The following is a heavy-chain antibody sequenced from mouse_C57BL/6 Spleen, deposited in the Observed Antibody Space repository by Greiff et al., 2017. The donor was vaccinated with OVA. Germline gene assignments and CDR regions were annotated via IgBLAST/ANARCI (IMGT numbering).Heavy chain of an antibody. CDR1: GFTFSSYA. D-gene: IGHD2-3*01. CDR2: ISDGGSYT. J-gene: IGHJ4*01. Sequence: DVKLVESGGGLVKPGGSLKLSCAASGFTFSSYAMSWVRQTPEKRLEWVATISDGGSYTYYPDNVKGRFTISRDNAKNNLYLQMSHLKSEDTAMYYCARDEEDGYLYYYAMDYWGQGTSVTVSS. CDR3: ARDEEDGYLYYYAMDY. V-gene: IGHV5-4*01.